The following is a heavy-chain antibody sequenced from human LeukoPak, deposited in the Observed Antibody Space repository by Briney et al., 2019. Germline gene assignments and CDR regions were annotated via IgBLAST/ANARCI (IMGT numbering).Heavy chain of an antibody. Sequence: SETLSLTCTVSGGSISSGGYYWSWIRQPPGKGLKWIGYIYHSGSTYYNPSLKSRVTISVDRSKNQFSLKLSSVTAADTAVYYCAREHDYVWGSPWGQGTLVTVSS. D-gene: IGHD3-16*01. CDR1: GGSISSGGYY. CDR2: IYHSGST. V-gene: IGHV4-30-2*01. J-gene: IGHJ5*02. CDR3: AREHDYVWGSP.